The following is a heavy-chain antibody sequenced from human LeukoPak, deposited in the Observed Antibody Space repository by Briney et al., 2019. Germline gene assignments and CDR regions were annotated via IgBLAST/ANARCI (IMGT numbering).Heavy chain of an antibody. V-gene: IGHV3-7*03. D-gene: IGHD4-23*01. CDR1: GFTFSDSW. J-gene: IGHJ5*02. CDR3: AREYGGRGSNWFDP. Sequence: GGSLRLSCAASGFTFSDSWMSWVRQAPGKGLEWVANMNQDGSEKDYVDSVKGRFTISRDNAKNSLYLQMNSLRAEDTAVYYCAREYGGRGSNWFDPWGQGTLVTVSS. CDR2: MNQDGSEK.